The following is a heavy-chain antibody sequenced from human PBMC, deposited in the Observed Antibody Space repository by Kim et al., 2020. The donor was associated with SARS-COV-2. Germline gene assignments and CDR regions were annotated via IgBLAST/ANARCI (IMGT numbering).Heavy chain of an antibody. CDR2: IIPILGIA. D-gene: IGHD1-26*01. J-gene: IGHJ4*02. Sequence: SVKVSCKASGGTFSSYAISWVRQAPGQGLEWMGRIIPILGIANYAQKFQGRVTITADKSTSTAYMELSSLRSEDTAVYYCARGSGSYDAIDYWGQGTLVTVSS. CDR3: ARGSGSYDAIDY. CDR1: GGTFSSYA. V-gene: IGHV1-69*04.